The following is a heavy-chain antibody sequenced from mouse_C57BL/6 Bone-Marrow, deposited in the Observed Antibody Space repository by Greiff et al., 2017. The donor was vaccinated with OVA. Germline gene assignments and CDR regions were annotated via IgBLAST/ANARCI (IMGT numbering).Heavy chain of an antibody. CDR3: ARSELVFAY. V-gene: IGHV1-19*01. Sequence: VQLKESGPVLVKPGASVKMSCKASGYTFTDYYMNWVKQSHGKSLEWIGVINPYNGGTSYNQKFKGKATLTVDKSSSTAYMELNSLTSEDSAVYYCARSELVFAYWGQGTLVTVSA. J-gene: IGHJ3*01. CDR1: GYTFTDYY. CDR2: INPYNGGT.